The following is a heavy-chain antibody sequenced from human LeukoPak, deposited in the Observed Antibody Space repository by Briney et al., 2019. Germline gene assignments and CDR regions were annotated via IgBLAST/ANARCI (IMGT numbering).Heavy chain of an antibody. D-gene: IGHD6-19*01. CDR2: IYHSGST. CDR3: ARDRREEVAVAEALYYYYYYGMDV. Sequence: PSETLSLTCAVSGGSISSGGYSWSWIRQPPGKGLEWIGYIYHSGSTYYNPSLKSRVTISVDTSKNQFSLKLSSVTAADTAVYYCARDRREEVAVAEALYYYYYYGMDVWGQGTTVTVSS. CDR1: GGSISSGGYS. V-gene: IGHV4-30-2*01. J-gene: IGHJ6*02.